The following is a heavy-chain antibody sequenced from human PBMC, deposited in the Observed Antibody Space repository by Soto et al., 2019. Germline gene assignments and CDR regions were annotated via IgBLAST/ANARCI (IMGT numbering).Heavy chain of an antibody. CDR3: ARESQLLGLNWFDP. J-gene: IGHJ5*02. D-gene: IGHD2-2*01. CDR2: IYYSGST. CDR1: GGSISNYY. Sequence: SETLSLTCTVSGGSISNYYWSLIRQPPGKGPEWIGYIYYSGSTNYNPSLKSRVTISVDTSKNQFSLKLSSVTAADTAVYYCARESQLLGLNWFDPWGQGTLVTVSS. V-gene: IGHV4-59*01.